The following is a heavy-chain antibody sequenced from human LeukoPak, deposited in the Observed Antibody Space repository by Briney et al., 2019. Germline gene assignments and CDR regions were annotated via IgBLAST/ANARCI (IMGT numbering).Heavy chain of an antibody. CDR3: ARVAHGVVNWFDP. Sequence: SQTLSLTCTVSGGSISSGGYYWSWIRQHPGKGLEWIGYIYYSGSTYYNPSLKSRVTISVDTSKNQFSLKLSSVPAADTAVYYCARVAHGVVNWFDPWGQGTLVTVSS. CDR2: IYYSGST. J-gene: IGHJ5*02. V-gene: IGHV4-31*03. CDR1: GGSISSGGYY. D-gene: IGHD3-3*01.